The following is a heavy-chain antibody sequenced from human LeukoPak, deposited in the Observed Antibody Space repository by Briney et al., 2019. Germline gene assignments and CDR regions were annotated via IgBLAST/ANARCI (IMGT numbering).Heavy chain of an antibody. D-gene: IGHD5-18*01. Sequence: PSETLSLTCAVSGGSISSGGYSWSWIRQPPGKSLEWIGYIYHSGSTYYNPSLKSRVTISVDRSKNQFSLKLSSVTAADTAVYSCAKATSETRYGRQVDAFNIWAKGQWSPSLQ. CDR3: AKATSETRYGRQVDAFNI. CDR1: GGSISSGGYS. V-gene: IGHV4-30-2*01. J-gene: IGHJ3*02. CDR2: IYHSGST.